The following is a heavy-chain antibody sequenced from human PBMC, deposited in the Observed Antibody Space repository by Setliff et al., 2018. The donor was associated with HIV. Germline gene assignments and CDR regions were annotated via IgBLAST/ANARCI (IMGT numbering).Heavy chain of an antibody. CDR3: ARDRYSGSSTDY. D-gene: IGHD1-26*01. V-gene: IGHV3-21*01. J-gene: IGHJ4*02. CDR2: ISSSSSYT. CDR1: GFTFSSYS. Sequence: PSETLRLSCAASGFTFSSYSMNWVRQAPGKGLEWVSYISSSSSYTHYADSVNGRFTIPRDNVKNSLYLQMNSLRAEDTAVYYCARDRYSGSSTDYWGQGTLVTVSS.